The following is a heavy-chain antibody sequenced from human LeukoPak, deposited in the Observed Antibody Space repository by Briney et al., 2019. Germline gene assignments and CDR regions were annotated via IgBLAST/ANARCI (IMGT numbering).Heavy chain of an antibody. D-gene: IGHD3-9*01. CDR3: ARVKRYGPNWFDP. CDR1: GYTFTGYY. V-gene: IGHV1-18*04. J-gene: IGHJ5*02. CDR2: ISAYNGNT. Sequence: ASVKVSCKASGYTFTGYYMHWVRQAPGQGLEWMGWISAYNGNTNYAQKLQGRVTMTTDTSTSTAYMELRSLRSDDTAVYYCARVKRYGPNWFDPWGQGTLVTVSS.